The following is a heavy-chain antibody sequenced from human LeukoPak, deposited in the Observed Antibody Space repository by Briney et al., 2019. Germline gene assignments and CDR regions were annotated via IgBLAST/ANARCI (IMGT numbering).Heavy chain of an antibody. CDR1: GYTFTSYG. CDR3: ARWGALQGGNDI. D-gene: IGHD4-23*01. J-gene: IGHJ3*02. Sequence: GESLKISCKGSGYTFTSYGISWVRQAPGQGLEWMGWISAYNGNTNYAQKLQGRVTMTTDTSTSTAYMELRSLRSDDTAVYYCARWGALQGGNDIWGQGTMVTVSS. CDR2: ISAYNGNT. V-gene: IGHV1-18*01.